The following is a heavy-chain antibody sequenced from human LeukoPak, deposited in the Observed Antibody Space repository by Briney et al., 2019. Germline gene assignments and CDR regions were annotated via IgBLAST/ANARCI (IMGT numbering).Heavy chain of an antibody. Sequence: PGGSLRLSCAASGFTFSSYEMNWVRQAPGKGLEWVSYISSSGSTIYYADSVKGRFTISRDNAKNSLYLQMNSLRAEDTAVYYCARDSVAVAGTDYYYYMDVWGKGTTVTISS. D-gene: IGHD6-19*01. CDR3: ARDSVAVAGTDYYYYMDV. CDR1: GFTFSSYE. V-gene: IGHV3-48*03. CDR2: ISSSGSTI. J-gene: IGHJ6*03.